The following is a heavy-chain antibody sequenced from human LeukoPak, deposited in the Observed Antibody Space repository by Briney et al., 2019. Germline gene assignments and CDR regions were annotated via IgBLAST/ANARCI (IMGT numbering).Heavy chain of an antibody. CDR2: IYYSGST. CDR1: GGSISSYY. Sequence: PSETLSLTCTVSGGSISSYYWSWIRQPPGKGLEWIGYIYYSGSTNYNPSLKSRVTISVDMSKNQFSLKLSSVTAADTAVYYCARDRYYDSSGDAFDIWGQGTMVTVSS. CDR3: ARDRYYDSSGDAFDI. D-gene: IGHD3-22*01. V-gene: IGHV4-59*01. J-gene: IGHJ3*02.